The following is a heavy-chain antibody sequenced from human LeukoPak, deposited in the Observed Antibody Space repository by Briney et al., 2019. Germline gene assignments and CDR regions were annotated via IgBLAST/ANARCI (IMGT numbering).Heavy chain of an antibody. Sequence: SETLSLTCAVSGYSISSGYFWAWIRQPPGKGLEWIGSIYYSGSTYYNPSLKSRVTISVDTSKNQFSLKVSSVTAADTAVYYCARLDYGDYYFDYWDQGTLVTVSS. CDR3: ARLDYGDYYFDY. CDR2: IYYSGST. J-gene: IGHJ4*02. CDR1: GYSISSGYF. V-gene: IGHV4-38-2*01. D-gene: IGHD4-17*01.